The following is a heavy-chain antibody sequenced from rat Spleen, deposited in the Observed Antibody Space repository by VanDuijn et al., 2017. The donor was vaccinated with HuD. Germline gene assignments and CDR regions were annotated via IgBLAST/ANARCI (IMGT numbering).Heavy chain of an antibody. Sequence: EVQLVESGGGLVQPGRSLKLSCAASGFTFSNYGMAWVRQAPKKGLEWVASICSGGGGTYYPDSVKGRFTISRDNAKSTLYLQMDSLRSEDTATYYCGRLLDYWGQGVMVTVSS. J-gene: IGHJ2*01. CDR3: GRLLDY. CDR1: GFTFSNYG. V-gene: IGHV5-29*01. CDR2: ICSGGGGT.